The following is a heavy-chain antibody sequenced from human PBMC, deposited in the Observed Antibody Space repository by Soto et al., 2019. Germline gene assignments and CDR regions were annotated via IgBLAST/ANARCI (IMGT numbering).Heavy chain of an antibody. V-gene: IGHV3-15*07. Sequence: GGSLRLSCAASGFTFSNAWMNWVRQAPGKGLEWVGRIKSKTDGGTTDYAAPVKGRFTISRDDSKNTLYLQMNSLKTEDTAVYYCTTTEEELLWFEYYYGMDVWGQGTTVTVSS. CDR1: GFTFSNAW. J-gene: IGHJ6*02. CDR3: TTTEEELLWFEYYYGMDV. D-gene: IGHD3-10*01. CDR2: IKSKTDGGTT.